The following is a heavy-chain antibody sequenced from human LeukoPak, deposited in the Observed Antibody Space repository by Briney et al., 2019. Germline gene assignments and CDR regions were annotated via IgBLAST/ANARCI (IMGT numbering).Heavy chain of an antibody. D-gene: IGHD3-22*01. CDR2: MNPNSGNT. V-gene: IGHV1-8*01. Sequence: GASVRVSCKASGYTFTSYDINWVRQATGQGLEWMGWMNPNSGNTGYAQKFQGRVTITADESTSTAYMELSSLRSEDTAVYYCARETVVVEGAFDIWGQGTMVTVSS. CDR1: GYTFTSYD. CDR3: ARETVVVEGAFDI. J-gene: IGHJ3*02.